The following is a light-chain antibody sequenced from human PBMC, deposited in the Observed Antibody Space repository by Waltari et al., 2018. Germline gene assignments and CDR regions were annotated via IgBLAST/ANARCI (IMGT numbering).Light chain of an antibody. Sequence: SFELTQPPSLSVSPGQTARITCSGDAFSKPYAHWPQQRPGLAPVLVIYKDTERPSGIPERFSGSSSGTTVTLTISGVQAEDEADYYCQSADSSGSVVFGGGTKLTVL. V-gene: IGLV3-25*03. CDR1: AFSKPY. CDR3: QSADSSGSVV. J-gene: IGLJ2*01. CDR2: KDT.